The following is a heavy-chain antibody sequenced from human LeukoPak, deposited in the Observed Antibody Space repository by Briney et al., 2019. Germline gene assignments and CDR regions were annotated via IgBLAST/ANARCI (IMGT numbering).Heavy chain of an antibody. J-gene: IGHJ3*02. Sequence: GGSLRLSCAASGFTFDDYGMSWVRQAPGKGLVWVSRINSDGSSTSYADSVKGRFTISRDNAKNTLYLQMNSLRAEDTAVYYCARDRHYDSSGYYDAFDIWGQGTMVTVSS. D-gene: IGHD3-22*01. CDR1: GFTFDDYG. V-gene: IGHV3-74*01. CDR3: ARDRHYDSSGYYDAFDI. CDR2: INSDGSST.